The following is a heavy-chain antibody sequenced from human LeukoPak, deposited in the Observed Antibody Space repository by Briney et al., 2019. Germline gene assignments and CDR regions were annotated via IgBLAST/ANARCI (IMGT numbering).Heavy chain of an antibody. CDR1: GFTFSSYS. D-gene: IGHD3-10*01. J-gene: IGHJ4*02. Sequence: PGGSLRLSCAASGFTFSSYSMNWVRQTPGKGLEWISYISTSSNTIYYADSVKGRFTISRDNAKNSLYLQMNSLRAEDTAVFYCARDSPGGFGFDYWGQGILVTVSS. V-gene: IGHV3-48*01. CDR3: ARDSPGGFGFDY. CDR2: ISTSSNTI.